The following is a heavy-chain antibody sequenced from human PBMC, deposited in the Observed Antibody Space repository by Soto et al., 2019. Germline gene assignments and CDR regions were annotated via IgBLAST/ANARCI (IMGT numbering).Heavy chain of an antibody. CDR1: GYTFANYW. V-gene: IGHV5-51*01. J-gene: IGHJ5*02. CDR3: ARQGEAVVVDA. CDR2: IYPGNSDT. D-gene: IGHD6-19*01. Sequence: PGESLKISCQGSGYTFANYWIAWVRQMSVKGLEWMGLIYPGNSDTRFSPSFRGQVTFSVDNSNNTAYLQWSSLTASDTAMYFCARQGEAVVVDAWGQGTSATVPT.